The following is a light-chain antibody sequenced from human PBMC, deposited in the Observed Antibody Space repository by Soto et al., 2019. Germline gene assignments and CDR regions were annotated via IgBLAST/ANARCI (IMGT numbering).Light chain of an antibody. CDR3: SSYTSSSVV. V-gene: IGLV2-14*01. J-gene: IGLJ2*01. Sequence: QSVLTQPASVSASPGQSITISCTGTSSDDGGYNYVSWYQQHPGNAPKLMIYDVSNRPSGVSNRFSGSKSGNTASLTISGLQAEDEADYYCSSYTSSSVVFGGGTKVTVL. CDR2: DVS. CDR1: SSDDGGYNY.